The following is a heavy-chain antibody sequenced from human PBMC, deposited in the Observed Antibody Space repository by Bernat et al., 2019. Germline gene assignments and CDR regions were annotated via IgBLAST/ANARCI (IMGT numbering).Heavy chain of an antibody. CDR3: ARGSASAWTDDAFDI. J-gene: IGHJ3*02. D-gene: IGHD6-19*01. CDR2: INGDGVRT. V-gene: IGHV3-74*01. CDR1: GFSFSSYW. Sequence: EVQLVESGGGLVQPGGSLRVSCAASGFSFSSYWMYWVRQAPGEGLVLVSCINGDGVRTRDADSVKGRFTISRDNAKDTLYLQMNSLRAEDTAVYYCARGSASAWTDDAFDIWGQGTVVTVSS.